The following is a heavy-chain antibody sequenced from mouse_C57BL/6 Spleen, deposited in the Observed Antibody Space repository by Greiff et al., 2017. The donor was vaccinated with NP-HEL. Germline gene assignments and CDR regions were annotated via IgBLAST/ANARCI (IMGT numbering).Heavy chain of an antibody. D-gene: IGHD1-1*01. CDR2: IRSKSSNSAT. Sequence: EVMLVESGGGLVQPKGSLKLSCAASGFTFNTYAMHWVRQAPGKGLEWVARIRSKSSNSATYYADSVKDRFTISRDDSQTMLYLQMNNLKTEDTAMYYCVRGGYYGRRAWFAYWGQGTLVTVSA. J-gene: IGHJ3*01. CDR1: GFTFNTYA. CDR3: VRGGYYGRRAWFAY. V-gene: IGHV10-3*01.